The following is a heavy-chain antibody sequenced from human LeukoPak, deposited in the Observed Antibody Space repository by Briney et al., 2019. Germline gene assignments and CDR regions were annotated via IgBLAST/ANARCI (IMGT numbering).Heavy chain of an antibody. CDR1: GFTFSTYD. CDR3: TIEGAHDAFDI. V-gene: IGHV3-13*04. CDR2: IGTAGDT. J-gene: IGHJ3*02. D-gene: IGHD4/OR15-4a*01. Sequence: GGSLSLSCAASGFTFSTYDMHWVRQATGRGLEWVSTIGTAGDTYYLDSVKGRFTISRENAKNSLYLQMNSLRAGDTAIYYCTIEGAHDAFDIWSQGTMVSVSS.